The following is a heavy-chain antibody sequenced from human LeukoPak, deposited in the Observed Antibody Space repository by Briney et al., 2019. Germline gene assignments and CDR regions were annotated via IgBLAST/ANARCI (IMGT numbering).Heavy chain of an antibody. V-gene: IGHV3-23*01. CDR3: AKQNGWTVRGVITPSPFDY. CDR2: ISGSGGST. Sequence: QPGGSLRLSCAASGFTFSSYAMSWVRQAPGKGLEWVSAISGSGGSTYYADSVKGRFTISRDNSKNTLYLQMNSLRAEDTAVYYCAKQNGWTVRGVITPSPFDYWGQGTLVTVSS. J-gene: IGHJ4*02. CDR1: GFTFSSYA. D-gene: IGHD3-10*01.